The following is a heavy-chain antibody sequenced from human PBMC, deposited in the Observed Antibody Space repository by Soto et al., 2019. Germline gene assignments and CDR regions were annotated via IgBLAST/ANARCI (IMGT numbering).Heavy chain of an antibody. D-gene: IGHD3-22*01. CDR3: AKGDYYDSSGYVDY. CDR2: ISGGGGST. J-gene: IGHJ4*02. Sequence: GGSLRLSCAASGFTFSSYAMSWVRQAPGKGLEWVSAISGGGGSTYYADSVKGRFTISRDNSKNTLYLQMNSLRAEDTAVYYCAKGDYYDSSGYVDYWGQGTLVTVSS. CDR1: GFTFSSYA. V-gene: IGHV3-23*01.